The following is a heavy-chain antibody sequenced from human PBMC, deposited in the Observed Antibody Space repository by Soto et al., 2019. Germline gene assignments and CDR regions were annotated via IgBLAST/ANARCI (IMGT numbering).Heavy chain of an antibody. Sequence: GGSLRLSCAASGFTFSSYAMSWVRQAPGKGLEWVSAISGSGGSTYYADSVKGRFTISRDNSKNTLYLQMNSLRAEDTAVYYCAKDQGYYYDSSGYPVDFDYWGQGTLVTVSS. J-gene: IGHJ4*02. D-gene: IGHD3-22*01. CDR1: GFTFSSYA. CDR3: AKDQGYYYDSSGYPVDFDY. CDR2: ISGSGGST. V-gene: IGHV3-23*01.